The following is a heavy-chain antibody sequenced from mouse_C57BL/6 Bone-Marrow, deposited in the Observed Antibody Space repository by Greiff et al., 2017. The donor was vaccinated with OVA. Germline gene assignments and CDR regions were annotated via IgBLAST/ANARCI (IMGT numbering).Heavy chain of an antibody. Sequence: QVQLQQSGAELARPGASVKLSCKASGYTFTSYGISWVKQRTGQGLEWIGEIYPRSGNTYYNEKLKGKARLTADKSSSPEYMELRSQTAEDSAVYFCARIDDAYRGDWGQGTTLTVSS. CDR1: GYTFTSYG. J-gene: IGHJ2*01. CDR2: IYPRSGNT. V-gene: IGHV1-81*01. CDR3: ARIDDAYRGD. D-gene: IGHD2-3*01.